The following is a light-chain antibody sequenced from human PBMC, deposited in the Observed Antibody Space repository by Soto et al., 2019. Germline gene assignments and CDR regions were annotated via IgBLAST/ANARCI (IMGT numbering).Light chain of an antibody. CDR3: QQRGNRRRT. V-gene: IGKV3-11*01. CDR2: DAS. Sequence: IDPPCSLSVTPGKRAILSCWSSESVSSYLAWYQQKPGQAPRLLIYDASNRATGIPARFSGSGSGTDFTLSISSLEPEDREVYYVQQRGNRRRTFCQRSMA. CDR1: ESVSSY. J-gene: IGKJ1*01.